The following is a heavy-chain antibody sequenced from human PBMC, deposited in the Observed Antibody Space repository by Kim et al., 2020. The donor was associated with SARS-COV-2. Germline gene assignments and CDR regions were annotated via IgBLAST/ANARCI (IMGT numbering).Heavy chain of an antibody. CDR1: GFTFSSYW. CDR2: IKQDGSEK. Sequence: GGSLRLSCAASGFTFSSYWMSWVRQAPGKGLEWVANIKQDGSEKYYVDSVKGRFTISRDNAKNSLYLQMNSLRAEDTAVYYCARERVRGGDSWYFDLWGRGTLVTVSS. V-gene: IGHV3-7*01. CDR3: ARERVRGGDSWYFDL. D-gene: IGHD3-16*01. J-gene: IGHJ2*01.